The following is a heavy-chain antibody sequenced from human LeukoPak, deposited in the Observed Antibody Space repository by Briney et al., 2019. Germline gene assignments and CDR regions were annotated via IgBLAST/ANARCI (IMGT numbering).Heavy chain of an antibody. J-gene: IGHJ5*02. CDR3: AREAPFGGVIVRNWFDP. V-gene: IGHV1-18*01. CDR1: GYTFTSYG. D-gene: IGHD3-16*02. CDR2: ISAYNGNI. Sequence: ASVKVSCKASGYTFTSYGISWVRQAPGQGLERMGWISAYNGNINYAQKLQGRVTMTTDTSTSTAYMELRSLRSDDTAVYYCAREAPFGGVIVRNWFDPWGQGTLVTVSS.